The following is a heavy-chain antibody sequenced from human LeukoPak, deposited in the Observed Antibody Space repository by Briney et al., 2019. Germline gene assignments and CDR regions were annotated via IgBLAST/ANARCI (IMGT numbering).Heavy chain of an antibody. CDR2: ISDSGGGT. J-gene: IGHJ4*02. V-gene: IGHV3-23*01. CDR1: GFTFSSYW. Sequence: PGGSLRLSCAASGFTFSSYWMSWVRQAPGKGLEWVSAISDSGGGTYYADSVKGRFTISRDNSKNTLYLQMNSLRAEDTAVYYCAKDYSATDYWGQGTPVTVSS. CDR3: AKDYSATDY. D-gene: IGHD2-15*01.